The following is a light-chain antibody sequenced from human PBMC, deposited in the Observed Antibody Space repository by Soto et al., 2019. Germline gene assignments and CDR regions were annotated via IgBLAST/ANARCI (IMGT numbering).Light chain of an antibody. CDR1: SSDVGGYNY. Sequence: QSVLTQPASVSGSPGQSIAISCTGTSSDVGGYNYVSWYQQHPGKAPELMIYDVSNRPSGVSNRFSGSKSGNTASLTISGLQAEDEADYYCCSYTTSSTYVFGTGTKVTVL. CDR2: DVS. V-gene: IGLV2-14*03. J-gene: IGLJ1*01. CDR3: CSYTTSSTYV.